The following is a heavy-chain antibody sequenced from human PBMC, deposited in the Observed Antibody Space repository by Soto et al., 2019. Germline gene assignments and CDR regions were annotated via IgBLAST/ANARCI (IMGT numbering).Heavy chain of an antibody. V-gene: IGHV3-30*03. J-gene: IGHJ6*02. CDR1: GFAFSSYG. Sequence: PGGSLRLSCAASGFAFSSYGMHWVRQAPGKGLEWVAVISYDGSNKYYADSVKGRFTISRDNAKNTLYLQMNSLRAEDTAVYYCARDSGYYVMDVWGQGTTVTVSS. CDR3: ARDSGYYVMDV. CDR2: ISYDGSNK. D-gene: IGHD7-27*01.